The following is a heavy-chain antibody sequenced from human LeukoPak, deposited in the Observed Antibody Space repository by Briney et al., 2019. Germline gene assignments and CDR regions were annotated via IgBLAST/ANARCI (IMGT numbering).Heavy chain of an antibody. D-gene: IGHD6-13*01. CDR3: AKDLREQQLVFDY. J-gene: IGHJ4*02. CDR2: IKSKTDGGTT. Sequence: GSPRLSCAASGFPFSKAWMNWSRQGSGKGLEWVGPIKSKTDGGTTDYAAPVKGRFTISRDHSKNTLYLQMNSLRAEDTAVYYCAKDLREQQLVFDYWGQGTLVTVSS. CDR1: GFPFSKAW. V-gene: IGHV3-15*01.